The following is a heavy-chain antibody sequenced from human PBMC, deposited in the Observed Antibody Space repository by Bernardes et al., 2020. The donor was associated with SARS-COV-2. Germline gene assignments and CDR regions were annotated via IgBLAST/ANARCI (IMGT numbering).Heavy chain of an antibody. J-gene: IGHJ3*02. Sequence: ASVKVSCKASGYSFTGYYIPWVRQAPGQELEWMGWIHPNTGDTTYAQNFQGRVTLTRDTSINTAYMAVSRLMSDDTAVYYCVAGTWSQRDGFDIWGQGTMFTVSS. V-gene: IGHV1-2*02. CDR2: IHPNTGDT. D-gene: IGHD6-19*01. CDR1: GYSFTGYY. CDR3: VAGTWSQRDGFDI.